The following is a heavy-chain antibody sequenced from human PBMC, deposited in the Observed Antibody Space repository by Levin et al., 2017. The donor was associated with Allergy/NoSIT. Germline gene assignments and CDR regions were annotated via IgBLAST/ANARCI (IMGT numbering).Heavy chain of an antibody. CDR3: ARKYYDILTDNWFDP. J-gene: IGHJ5*02. D-gene: IGHD3-9*01. V-gene: IGHV1-8*01. CDR2: MNPNSGNT. Sequence: GESLKISCKASGYTFTSYDINWVRQATGQGLEWMGWMNPNSGNTGYAQKFQGRVTMTRNTSISTAYMELSSLRSEDTAVYYCARKYYDILTDNWFDPWGQGTLVTVSS. CDR1: GYTFTSYD.